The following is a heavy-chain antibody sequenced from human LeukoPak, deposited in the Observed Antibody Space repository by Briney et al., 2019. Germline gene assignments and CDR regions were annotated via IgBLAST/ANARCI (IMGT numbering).Heavy chain of an antibody. CDR3: ARASQLRDAFDI. CDR1: GFTFSSYG. D-gene: IGHD2-2*01. V-gene: IGHV3-33*01. CDR2: IWYDRSNK. Sequence: NPGGSLRLSCAASGFTFSSYGIHWVRQAPGKGLEWVALIWYDRSNKYYADSVKGRFTISRDNSKNTLYLQMNSLRAEDTAVYYCARASQLRDAFDIWGQGTMVTVSS. J-gene: IGHJ3*02.